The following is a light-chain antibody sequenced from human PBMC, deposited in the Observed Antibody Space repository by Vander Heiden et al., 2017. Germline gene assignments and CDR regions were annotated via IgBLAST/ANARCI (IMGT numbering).Light chain of an antibody. Sequence: DVVMTQTPLSLSVAPGQPASISCKSSQSLVHTDGRTYMYWFLQKAGQPPQPLIYEVSNRCSGVPERFSGSGSGTDFTLKISRVEPEDVGVYYCRHRIKLPRTFGQGTKVEIK. CDR3: RHRIKLPRT. CDR1: QSLVHTDGRTY. V-gene: IGKV2D-29*01. CDR2: EVS. J-gene: IGKJ1*01.